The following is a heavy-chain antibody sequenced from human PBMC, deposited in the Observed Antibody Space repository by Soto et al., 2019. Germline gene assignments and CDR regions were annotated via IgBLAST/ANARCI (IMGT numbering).Heavy chain of an antibody. CDR1: GFTFSSYA. CDR3: ARDVPFDYGSDY. D-gene: IGHD4-17*01. Sequence: PRLSCAASGFTFSSYAMHWVRQAPGKGLEWVAVISYDGSNKYYADSVKGRFTISRDNSKNTLYLQMNSLRAEDTAMYYCARDVPFDYGSDYRCQGTLVTVSS. V-gene: IGHV3-30-3*01. J-gene: IGHJ4*02. CDR2: ISYDGSNK.